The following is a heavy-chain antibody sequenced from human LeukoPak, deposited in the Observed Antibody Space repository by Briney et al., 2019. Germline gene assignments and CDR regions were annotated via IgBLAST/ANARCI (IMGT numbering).Heavy chain of an antibody. V-gene: IGHV3-48*01. CDR2: ISSSSSTI. CDR1: GFTFSSYG. CDR3: ARGYYDSNAQLFDY. J-gene: IGHJ4*02. Sequence: GGSLRLSCAASGFTFSSYGMHWVRQAPGKGLEWVSYISSSSSTIYYADSVKGRFTISRDNAKNSLYLQMNSLRAEDTAVYYCARGYYDSNAQLFDYWGQGTLVTVSS. D-gene: IGHD3-22*01.